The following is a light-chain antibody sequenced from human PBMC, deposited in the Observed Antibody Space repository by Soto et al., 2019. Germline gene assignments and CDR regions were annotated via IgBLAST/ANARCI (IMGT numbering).Light chain of an antibody. Sequence: DIQMTQSPSSRSASVGDRVTITCQASQDVSNYLNWYQQKLGKAPKLLIYDASNLETGVPSRFSGSGSGTYFSFTISSLQPEDFATYYCQQYSNLITFGQGTDWRL. CDR2: DAS. J-gene: IGKJ5*01. CDR1: QDVSNY. V-gene: IGKV1-33*01. CDR3: QQYSNLIT.